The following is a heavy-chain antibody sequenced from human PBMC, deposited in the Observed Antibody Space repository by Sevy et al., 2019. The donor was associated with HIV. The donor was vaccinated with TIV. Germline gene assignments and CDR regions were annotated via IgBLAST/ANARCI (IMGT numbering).Heavy chain of an antibody. CDR3: ARTYSSGWSHFDY. CDR2: ISYDGSNK. Sequence: GGSLRLSRAASGFTFSSYAMHWVRQAPGKGLEWVAVISYDGSNKYYADSVKGRFTISRDNSKNTLYLQMNSLRAEDTAVYYCARTYSSGWSHFDYWGQGTLVTVSS. D-gene: IGHD6-19*01. J-gene: IGHJ4*02. CDR1: GFTFSSYA. V-gene: IGHV3-30-3*01.